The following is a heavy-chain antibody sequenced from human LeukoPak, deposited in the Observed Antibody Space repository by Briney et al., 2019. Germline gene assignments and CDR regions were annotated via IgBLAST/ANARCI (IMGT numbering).Heavy chain of an antibody. CDR1: GYTFTGYY. Sequence: GASVKVSCKASGYTFTGYYMHWVRQAPGQGLEWMGWVNPTNGATNYAQKFQGRVTMTTDTSSNTAYMELSWLTSDDTAFYYCARPRIESGGYYYGHWGQGTLVTVSS. V-gene: IGHV1-2*02. CDR2: VNPTNGAT. J-gene: IGHJ4*02. CDR3: ARPRIESGGYYYGH. D-gene: IGHD3-22*01.